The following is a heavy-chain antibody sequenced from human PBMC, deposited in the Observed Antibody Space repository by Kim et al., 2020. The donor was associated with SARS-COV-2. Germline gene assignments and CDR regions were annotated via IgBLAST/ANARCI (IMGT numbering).Heavy chain of an antibody. J-gene: IGHJ4*02. D-gene: IGHD2-2*01. Sequence: SVKGRFTISRDNSKNTLYLQMNSLRAEDTAVYYCARDSTAWSSQYLRFDYWGQGTLVTVSS. V-gene: IGHV3-30*01. CDR3: ARDSTAWSSQYLRFDY.